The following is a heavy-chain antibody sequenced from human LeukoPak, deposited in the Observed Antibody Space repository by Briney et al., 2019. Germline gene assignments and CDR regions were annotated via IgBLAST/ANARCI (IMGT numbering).Heavy chain of an antibody. D-gene: IGHD3-10*01. CDR3: VRGNMVRGIYAGYGIDV. CDR1: GYGFNSYW. J-gene: IGHJ6*02. V-gene: IGHV5-51*01. Sequence: GESLQISCKGSGYGFNSYWIAWVRPMPGKGLEWMGVIYPGDSDTRYSPSFQGQVTISVDKSITTAYLEWSSLKASDTAMYYCVRGNMVRGIYAGYGIDVWGQGTTVIVS. CDR2: IYPGDSDT.